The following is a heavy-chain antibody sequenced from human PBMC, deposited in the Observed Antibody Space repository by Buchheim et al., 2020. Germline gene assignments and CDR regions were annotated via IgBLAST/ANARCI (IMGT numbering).Heavy chain of an antibody. CDR1: GGSFSGYY. Sequence: QVQLQQWGAGLLKPSETLSLTCAVYGGSFSGYYWSWIRQPPGKGLEWIGEINHSGSTNYNPSLKSRVPISVDTSKNPFSLHRSSVTAADTAVYYCARGERWLQSGGIYWGQGTL. D-gene: IGHD5-24*01. V-gene: IGHV4-34*01. CDR3: ARGERWLQSGGIY. CDR2: INHSGST. J-gene: IGHJ4*02.